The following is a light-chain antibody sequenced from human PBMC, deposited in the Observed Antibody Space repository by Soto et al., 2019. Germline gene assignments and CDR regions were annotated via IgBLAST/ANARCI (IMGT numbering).Light chain of an antibody. V-gene: IGKV3-11*01. CDR3: QQSDNWPLT. CDR2: DAS. CDR1: QSVSSS. J-gene: IGKJ4*01. Sequence: EIVLTQSPATLSLSPGERATLSCRASQSVSSSLAWYQQKPAQAPRLLIYDASNRATGIPARFSGSGSGTDFTLTISSLEPEDFAVYYCQQSDNWPLTFGGGTKVDIK.